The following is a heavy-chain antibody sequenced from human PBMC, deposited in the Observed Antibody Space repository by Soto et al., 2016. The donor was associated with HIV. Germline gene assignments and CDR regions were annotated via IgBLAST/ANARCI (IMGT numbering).Heavy chain of an antibody. CDR3: ATGDSSSYDY. V-gene: IGHV3-74*01. Sequence: EVQLVESGGGLVQPGGSLRLSCAASGFTFSKYWVHWVRQPPGKGLMWVSRIKSDGSSTNYADSVKGRFTISRDNGENTLYLQMNSLRADDTAVYYCATGDSSSYDYWGQGTPVTVSP. D-gene: IGHD6-19*01. CDR2: IKSDGSST. J-gene: IGHJ4*02. CDR1: GFTFSKYW.